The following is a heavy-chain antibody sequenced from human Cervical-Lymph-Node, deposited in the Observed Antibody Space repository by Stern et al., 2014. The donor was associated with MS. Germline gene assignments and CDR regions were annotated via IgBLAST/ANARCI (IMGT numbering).Heavy chain of an antibody. V-gene: IGHV5-51*01. CDR1: GYSFTSYW. D-gene: IGHD3-22*01. CDR2: IYTGDSDT. CDR3: ARCYYYDSIPFFDL. J-gene: IGHJ2*01. Sequence: EDQLVESGAEVKKPGESLKISCKGSGYSFTSYWIGWVRPMPGQGLEWIGFIYTGDSDTRYSPSFNAPGTISTDKALHTHYLQWSSLKASDTAMYYCARCYYYDSIPFFDLWGRGTLVTVSS.